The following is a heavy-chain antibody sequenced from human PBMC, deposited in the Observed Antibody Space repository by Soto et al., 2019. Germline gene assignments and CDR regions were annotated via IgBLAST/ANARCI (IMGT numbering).Heavy chain of an antibody. CDR1: GFIFSSYG. V-gene: IGHV3-33*01. CDR2: IWYDGSNT. J-gene: IGHJ1*01. Sequence: QVQLVESGGGVVQPGRSLTLSCAASGFIFSSYGMHWVRQAPGKGLQWVAVIWYDGSNTYYADSVKGRFTISRDNSKNPLYLHMNSLRAEDTAVYYCARGLRAAAGRDYFQYWGQGTLVTVSS. D-gene: IGHD6-13*01. CDR3: ARGLRAAAGRDYFQY.